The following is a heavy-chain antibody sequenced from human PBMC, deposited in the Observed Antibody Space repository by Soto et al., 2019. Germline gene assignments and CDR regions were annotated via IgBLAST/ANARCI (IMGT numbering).Heavy chain of an antibody. CDR1: GGSMSGYY. V-gene: IGHV4-59*01. CDR2: IFYTGST. J-gene: IGHJ4*02. Sequence: SETLSLTCTVSGGSMSGYYCSWIRQPPGKGLEYIGYIFYTGSTSYNASLTSRVAISLDTPNNQISLKLKSVTAADTAVYYCARSGNSFGGVVWGQGILVTV. CDR3: ARSGNSFGGVV. D-gene: IGHD3-16*01.